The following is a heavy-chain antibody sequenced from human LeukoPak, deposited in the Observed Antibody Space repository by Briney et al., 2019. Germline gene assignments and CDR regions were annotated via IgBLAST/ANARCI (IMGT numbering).Heavy chain of an antibody. D-gene: IGHD6-6*01. V-gene: IGHV1-46*01. CDR2: INSSGGST. CDR3: ARGGLYSSSSDWMSAWFDP. CDR1: GYTFSNYY. Sequence: ASVKVSCKASGYTFSNYYMQWVRQAPGQGLEWMGIINSSGGSTSYAQKFQGRVTMTRDTSTSTVYMELSSLRSEDTAVYYCARGGLYSSSSDWMSAWFDPWGQGTLVTVS. J-gene: IGHJ5*02.